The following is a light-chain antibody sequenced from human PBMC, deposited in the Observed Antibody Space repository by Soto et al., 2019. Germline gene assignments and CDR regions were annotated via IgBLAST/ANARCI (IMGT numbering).Light chain of an antibody. Sequence: QSVLTQSPSVSGAPGQRVTISCTGSSSNIGAGYDVHWYQQLPGTAPNLLIYGNSNRPSGVPDRFSGSKSGTSASLAITGLQAEDEADYYCQSYDSSLSALVFGGGTKVTVL. CDR1: SSNIGAGYD. CDR2: GNS. V-gene: IGLV1-40*01. CDR3: QSYDSSLSALV. J-gene: IGLJ3*02.